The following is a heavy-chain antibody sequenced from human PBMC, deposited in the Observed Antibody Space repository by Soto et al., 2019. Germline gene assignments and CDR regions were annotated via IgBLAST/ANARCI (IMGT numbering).Heavy chain of an antibody. D-gene: IGHD6-19*01. Sequence: VGSLRLSCAASGFTFSSYAMSWVRQAPGKGLEWVSAISGSGGSTYYADSVKGRFTISRDNSKNTLYLQMNSLRAEDTAVYYCAKLPSSGWYRPGVFDYWGQGTLVTVSS. CDR2: ISGSGGST. CDR1: GFTFSSYA. CDR3: AKLPSSGWYRPGVFDY. J-gene: IGHJ4*02. V-gene: IGHV3-23*01.